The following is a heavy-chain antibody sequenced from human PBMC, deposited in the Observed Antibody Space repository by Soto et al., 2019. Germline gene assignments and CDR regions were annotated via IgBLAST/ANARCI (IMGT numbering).Heavy chain of an antibody. D-gene: IGHD6-13*01. V-gene: IGHV4-4*02. CDR2: IYHSGST. CDR1: GGSISSSNW. J-gene: IGHJ5*02. Sequence: QVQLQESGPGLVKPSGTLSLTCAVSGGSISSSNWWSWVRQPPGKGLEWIGEIYHSGSTNYNPSLKSRVTITVDKSKNQFSLKLSSVTAADTAVYYCARVGGYSSSSDWFDPWGQGTLVTVSS. CDR3: ARVGGYSSSSDWFDP.